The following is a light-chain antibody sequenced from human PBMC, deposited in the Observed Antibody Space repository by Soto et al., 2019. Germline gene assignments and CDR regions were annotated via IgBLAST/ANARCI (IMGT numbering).Light chain of an antibody. J-gene: IGKJ4*01. V-gene: IGKV3-11*01. CDR3: QHRANWPLT. CDR1: QSVGSY. CDR2: EAS. Sequence: EVVLTQSPATLSLSPGERATLACRASQSVGSYLAWYQQRPGQAPRLLIYEASNRATGIPARFSGSGSGTDFSLTIGSLEPEDFAVYYCQHRANWPLTFGGGTKVDIK.